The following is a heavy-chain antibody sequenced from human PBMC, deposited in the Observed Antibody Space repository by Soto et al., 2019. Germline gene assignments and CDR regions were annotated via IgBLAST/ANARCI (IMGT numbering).Heavy chain of an antibody. V-gene: IGHV4-31*03. CDR1: GGSISSGSYY. CDR3: ARTSTYYYDSSGSPGPNWFDP. CDR2: IYYSGST. D-gene: IGHD3-22*01. Sequence: PSETLSLTCTVSGGSISSGSYYWSWIRQHPGKGLEWIGYIYYSGSTYYNPSLKSRVTISVDTSKNQFSLKLSSVTAADTAVYYCARTSTYYYDSSGSPGPNWFDPWGQGTLVTVSS. J-gene: IGHJ5*02.